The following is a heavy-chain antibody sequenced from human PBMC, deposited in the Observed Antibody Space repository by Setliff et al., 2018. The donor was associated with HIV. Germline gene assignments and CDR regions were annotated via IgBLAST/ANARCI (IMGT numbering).Heavy chain of an antibody. CDR1: GYTFSGYY. CDR2: FNPRSGGS. Sequence: ASVKVSCKASGYTFSGYYIHWVRQAPGQGLEWMGWFNPRSGGSDYAQRFQGRVTMTRDTSISTAYMVLSRLTSDDTAVYYCARGGGVTFYYYYYMDVWAKGTTVTVS. D-gene: IGHD3-16*01. CDR3: ARGGGVTFYYYYYMDV. V-gene: IGHV1-2*02. J-gene: IGHJ6*03.